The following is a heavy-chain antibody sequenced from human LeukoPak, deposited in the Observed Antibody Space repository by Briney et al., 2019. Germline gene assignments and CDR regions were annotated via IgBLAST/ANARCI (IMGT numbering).Heavy chain of an antibody. J-gene: IGHJ5*02. V-gene: IGHV3-48*02. CDR1: GFTFSSYS. CDR2: ISSSSSTI. Sequence: PGGSPRLSCAASGFTFSSYSMNWVRQAPGKGLEWVSYISSSSSTIYYADSVKGRFTISRDNAKNSLYLQMNSLRDEDTAVYYCARDLALGYCSGGSCYPSLYNWFDPWGQGTLVTVSS. D-gene: IGHD2-15*01. CDR3: ARDLALGYCSGGSCYPSLYNWFDP.